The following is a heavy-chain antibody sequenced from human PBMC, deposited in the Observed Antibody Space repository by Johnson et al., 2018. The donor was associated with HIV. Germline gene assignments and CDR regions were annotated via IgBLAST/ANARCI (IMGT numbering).Heavy chain of an antibody. CDR2: VWSDGNNR. Sequence: QMQLVESEGGLVQPGGSLRLSCTASGFTVSSNYMSWVRQAPGKGLEWVAVVWSDGNNRYYADSVKGRFTISRDNPKNTLYLQMSSLRAEDTAVYYCAKGDGIVGGSDAFDIWGQGTMVTVSS. CDR3: AKGDGIVGGSDAFDI. J-gene: IGHJ3*02. D-gene: IGHD1-26*01. CDR1: GFTVSSNY. V-gene: IGHV3-33*06.